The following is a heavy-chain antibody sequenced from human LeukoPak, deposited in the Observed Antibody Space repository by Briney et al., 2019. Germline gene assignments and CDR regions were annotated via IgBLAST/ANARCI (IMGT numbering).Heavy chain of an antibody. J-gene: IGHJ4*02. CDR1: GFTFSAAW. CDR2: IKNRSDGCAT. V-gene: IGHV3-15*01. CDR3: TTVGSSWGFDY. Sequence: GGSLRLSCAASGFTFSAAWMTWVRQTPGKGLECVGRIKNRSDGCATDYPTPVKGIFAISRDDSTNTLYLQMTSLKIEDTGVYYCTTVGSSWGFDYWGQGTLVTVSS. D-gene: IGHD6-13*01.